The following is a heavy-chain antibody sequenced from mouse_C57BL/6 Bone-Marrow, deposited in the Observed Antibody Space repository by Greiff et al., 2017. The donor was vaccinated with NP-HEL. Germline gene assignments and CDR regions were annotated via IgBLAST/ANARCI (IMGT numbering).Heavy chain of an antibody. CDR1: GYTFTNYW. D-gene: IGHD1-1*01. J-gene: IGHJ2*01. V-gene: IGHV1-63*01. CDR2: IYPGGGYT. Sequence: QVQLQQSGAELVRPGTSVKMSCKASGYTFTNYWIGWAKQRPGHGLEWIGDIYPGGGYTNYNEKFKGKATLTADKSSSTAYMQFSSLTSEDSAIYYCARGRFITTVVPFDYWGQGTTLTVSS. CDR3: ARGRFITTVVPFDY.